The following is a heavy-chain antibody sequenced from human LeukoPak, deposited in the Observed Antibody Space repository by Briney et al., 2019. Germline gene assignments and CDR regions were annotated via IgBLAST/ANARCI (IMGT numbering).Heavy chain of an antibody. CDR3: AREGLAARRGAFDI. J-gene: IGHJ3*02. CDR2: VYYSGNT. Sequence: SETLSLTCSVSGGSISSHFWTWIRQPPGKGLEWIGYVYYSGNTNYNPSLRSRVTISIDTSKNQFSLNLKSVTAADTAIYYCAREGLAARRGAFDIWGQGQWSASLQ. V-gene: IGHV4-59*11. D-gene: IGHD6-6*01. CDR1: GGSISSHF.